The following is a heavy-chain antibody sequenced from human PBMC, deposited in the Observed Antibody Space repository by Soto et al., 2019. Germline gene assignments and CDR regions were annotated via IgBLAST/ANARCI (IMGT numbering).Heavy chain of an antibody. CDR2: ISYDGSNK. CDR3: ARDRVVKFYYDSSGYPDY. CDR1: GFTFSSYA. D-gene: IGHD3-22*01. J-gene: IGHJ4*02. Sequence: PGGYLRLSCVASGFTFSSYAMHWVRQAPGKGLEWVAVISYDGSNKYYADSVKGRFTISRDNSKNTLYLQMNGLRAEDTAVYYCARDRVVKFYYDSSGYPDYWGQRP. V-gene: IGHV3-30-3*01.